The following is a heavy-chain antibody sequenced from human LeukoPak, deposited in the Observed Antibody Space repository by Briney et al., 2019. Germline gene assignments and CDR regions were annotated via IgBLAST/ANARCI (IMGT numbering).Heavy chain of an antibody. CDR1: GFTVITNY. Sequence: GGSLRLSCAASGFTVITNYMSWVREALGKGLEWVLVIYSGSSTFYADCVKGRFTISRDNSKNTLYLQMDSLRAEDTAVYYCARAPYSTSWYSDYWGQGTLVTVSS. CDR2: IYSGSST. D-gene: IGHD6-13*01. CDR3: ARAPYSTSWYSDY. J-gene: IGHJ4*02. V-gene: IGHV3-66*01.